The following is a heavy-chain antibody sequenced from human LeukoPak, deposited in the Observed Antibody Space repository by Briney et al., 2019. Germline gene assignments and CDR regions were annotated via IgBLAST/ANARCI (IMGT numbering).Heavy chain of an antibody. CDR2: IYYSGST. D-gene: IGHD2-2*02. CDR3: ARESLIVVVPAAIV. CDR1: GGSISSGDYY. Sequence: SETLSLTXTVSGGSISSGDYYWSRIRQPPGKSLEWIGYIYYSGSTYYNPSLKSRVTISVDTSKNQFSLKLSSVTAADTAVYYCARESLIVVVPAAIVWGQGTLVTVSS. V-gene: IGHV4-30-4*08. J-gene: IGHJ4*02.